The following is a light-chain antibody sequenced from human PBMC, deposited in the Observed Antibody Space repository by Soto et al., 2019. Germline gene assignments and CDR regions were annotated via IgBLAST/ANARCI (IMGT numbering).Light chain of an antibody. CDR2: GAS. CDR3: QQYGHSPYT. Sequence: EVVLTQSPGTLSLSPGEGATLSCRASQSVGSSYLAWFQQKLGRAPRLLIYGASSRATGIPDRFSGSGSGTDFTLTMTRLEPEDSAVYYCQQYGHSPYTFGQGTKVDIK. J-gene: IGKJ2*01. CDR1: QSVGSSY. V-gene: IGKV3-20*01.